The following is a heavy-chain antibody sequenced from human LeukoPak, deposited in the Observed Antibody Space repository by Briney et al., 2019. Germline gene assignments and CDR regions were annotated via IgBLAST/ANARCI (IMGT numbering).Heavy chain of an antibody. CDR3: ARRHCTSTSCYTHSWFDP. V-gene: IGHV4-4*09. CDR2: IYISEST. CDR1: GGSISSYY. D-gene: IGHD2-2*02. J-gene: IGHJ5*02. Sequence: PSETLSFTCTVSGGSISSYYWTWIRQPPGKALEWIGHIYISESTNYNPSLRSRVTISVDTSKNQFSLNLSSVTAADTAVYYCARRHCTSTSCYTHSWFDPWGQGTLVTVSS.